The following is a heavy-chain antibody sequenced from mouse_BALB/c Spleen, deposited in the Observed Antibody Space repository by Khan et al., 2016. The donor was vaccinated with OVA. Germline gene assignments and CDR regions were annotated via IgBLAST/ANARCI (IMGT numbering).Heavy chain of an antibody. CDR1: GFTFSSYA. V-gene: IGHV5-9-3*01. CDR2: INSDGTYT. J-gene: IGHJ3*01. CDR3: ARHSFGPFAY. D-gene: IGHD1-1*01. Sequence: EVELVESGGGLVKPGGSLKLSCAASGFTFSSYAMSWVRQTPEKRLEWVATINSDGTYTYYPDSVKGRFTISRDNAKNTLYLQMSRQRSEATAMYYCARHSFGPFAYWGQGTLVTVSA.